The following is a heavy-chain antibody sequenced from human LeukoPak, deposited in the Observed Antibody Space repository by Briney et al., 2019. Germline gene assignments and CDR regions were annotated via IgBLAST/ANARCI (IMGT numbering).Heavy chain of an antibody. J-gene: IGHJ4*02. D-gene: IGHD6-13*01. CDR3: ARDRLSSWYGRLVPASFDY. CDR2: IRHSDYT. V-gene: IGHV4-4*07. CDR1: GGDVGDGY. Sequence: PSETLSLTCVVSGGDVGDGYWSWIRQSAAKGLEWIGRIRHSDYTNYNPSLKSRVSMSIDTSKNQLSLKLRSVTAADTAVFYCARDRLSSWYGRLVPASFDYWGQGTLVTVSS.